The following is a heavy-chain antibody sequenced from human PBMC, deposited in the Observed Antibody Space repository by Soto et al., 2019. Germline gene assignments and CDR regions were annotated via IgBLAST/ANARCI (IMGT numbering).Heavy chain of an antibody. Sequence: EVQLVESGGGLVQPGGSLRLSCAASGFTFSSYSMNWVRQAPGKGLEWVSYISSSSSTIYYADSVKGRFTISRDNAKNSLYLQMNSLRDEDTAVYYCAKFSDGSGSYYENDYWGQGTLVTVSS. CDR2: ISSSSSTI. CDR3: AKFSDGSGSYYENDY. D-gene: IGHD3-10*01. V-gene: IGHV3-48*02. J-gene: IGHJ4*02. CDR1: GFTFSSYS.